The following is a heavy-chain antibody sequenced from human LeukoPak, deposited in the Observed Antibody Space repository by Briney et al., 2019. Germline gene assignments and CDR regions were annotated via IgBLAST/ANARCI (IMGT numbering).Heavy chain of an antibody. Sequence: GGCLRLSCAASGFTFDDYCMSWVRQSPGKGLEWVAGINCIGCSTGYADSVDGRFTISRDNGKHSLYLQMNSLKRDDPALYYCARVFYYASSGYRTNDYWGKGKLVTVSP. D-gene: IGHD3-22*01. V-gene: IGHV3-20*04. CDR1: GFTFDDYC. J-gene: IGHJ4*02. CDR3: ARVFYYASSGYRTNDY. CDR2: INCIGCST.